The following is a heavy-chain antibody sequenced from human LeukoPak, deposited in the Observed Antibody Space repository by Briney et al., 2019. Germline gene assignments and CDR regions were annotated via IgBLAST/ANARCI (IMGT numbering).Heavy chain of an antibody. CDR1: GFVFSTYG. CDR2: ISASGDTT. V-gene: IGHV3-23*01. D-gene: IGHD3-22*01. J-gene: IGHJ3*02. CDR3: AREPYYYDSSGYYIPGGFDI. Sequence: PGGSLRLSCAASGFVFSTYGMSWVRQAPGKGLEWVSGISASGDTTYYADSVKGRFTISRDNSKNTLYLQINSLGAEDAAVYYCAREPYYYDSSGYYIPGGFDIWGQGTMVTVSS.